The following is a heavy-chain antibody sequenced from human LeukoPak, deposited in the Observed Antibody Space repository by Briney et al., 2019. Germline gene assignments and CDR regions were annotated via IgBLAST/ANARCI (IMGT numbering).Heavy chain of an antibody. Sequence: SETLSLTCTVSGGSISSYYWSWIRQPPGKGLEWIGYIYYSGSTNYNPSPKSRVTISVDTSKNQFSLKLSSVTAADTAVYYCARDGGSVDAFDIWGQGTMVTVSS. V-gene: IGHV4-59*01. CDR2: IYYSGST. D-gene: IGHD2-15*01. CDR3: ARDGGSVDAFDI. J-gene: IGHJ3*02. CDR1: GGSISSYY.